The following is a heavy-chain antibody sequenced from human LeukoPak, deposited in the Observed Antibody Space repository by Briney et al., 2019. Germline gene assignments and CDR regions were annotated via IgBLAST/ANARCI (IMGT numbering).Heavy chain of an antibody. Sequence: GGSLRLSCAASGLIFSNYAMHWVRQAPGKGLEWVAVIWYDGTNKYYADSVKGRFTISRDNSKNTLYLQMNSLRAEDTAVYYCARVKQLVGIVDDYWGQGTLVTVSS. CDR2: IWYDGTNK. D-gene: IGHD6-13*01. V-gene: IGHV3-33*01. CDR3: ARVKQLVGIVDDY. J-gene: IGHJ4*02. CDR1: GLIFSNYA.